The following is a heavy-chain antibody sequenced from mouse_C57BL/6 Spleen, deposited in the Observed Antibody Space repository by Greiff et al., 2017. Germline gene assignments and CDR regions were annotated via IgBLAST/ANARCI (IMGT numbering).Heavy chain of an antibody. CDR2: IDPNSGGT. Sequence: VKLQQPGAELVKPGASVKLSCKASGYTFTSYWMHWVKQRPGRGLEWIGRIDPNSGGTKYNEKFKSKATLTVDKPSSTAYMQLSSLTSEDSAVFYCARQGWLLDVAYWGQGTLVTVSA. CDR3: ARQGWLLDVAY. CDR1: GYTFTSYW. V-gene: IGHV1-72*01. D-gene: IGHD2-3*01. J-gene: IGHJ3*01.